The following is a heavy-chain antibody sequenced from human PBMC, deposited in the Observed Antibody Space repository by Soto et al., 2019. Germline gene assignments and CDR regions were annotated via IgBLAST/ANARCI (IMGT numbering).Heavy chain of an antibody. CDR1: GFTFSSYA. CDR3: ATGGRLKILGDY. D-gene: IGHD3-3*01. J-gene: IGHJ4*02. Sequence: GGSLRLSCAASGFTFSSYAMSWVRQAPGKGLEWVSSIGISGSSTYYADSVKGRFTISRDNSKNTLYLQMNSLGADDTAVYYCATGGRLKILGDYWGQGTLVTVSS. V-gene: IGHV3-23*01. CDR2: IGISGSST.